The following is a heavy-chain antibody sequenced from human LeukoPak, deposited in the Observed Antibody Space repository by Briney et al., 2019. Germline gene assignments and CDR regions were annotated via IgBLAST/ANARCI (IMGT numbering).Heavy chain of an antibody. CDR3: ARDLYYGSGTYHAFDI. Sequence: GGSLRLSCAASGFTFSSYGMSWVRQAPGKGLEWVSVISGSGGSSYYVDSVKGRFTISRDNSKNTLYLQMNSLRAEDTAVYYCARDLYYGSGTYHAFDIWGQGTMVTVSS. J-gene: IGHJ3*02. CDR1: GFTFSSYG. D-gene: IGHD3-10*01. V-gene: IGHV3-23*01. CDR2: ISGSGGSS.